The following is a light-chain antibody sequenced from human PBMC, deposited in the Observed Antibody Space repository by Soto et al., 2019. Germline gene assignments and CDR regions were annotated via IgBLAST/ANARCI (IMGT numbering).Light chain of an antibody. J-gene: IGKJ3*01. CDR3: MQALQTSFT. V-gene: IGKV2-28*01. Sequence: DIVMTQSPLSLSVTPGEPASISCRCSQSLLHRNGYNYLDWYLQKPGQSPQLLISLGSNRASGGPDRVSCSGFGPDFYLEISRVEGEGVGVYYCMQALQTSFTFGPGTKVDIK. CDR2: LGS. CDR1: QSLLHRNGYNY.